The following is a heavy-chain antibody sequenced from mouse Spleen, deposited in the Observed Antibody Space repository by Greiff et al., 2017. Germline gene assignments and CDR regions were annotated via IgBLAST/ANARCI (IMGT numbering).Heavy chain of an antibody. Sequence: VQLKESGAELVRSGASVKLSCTASGFNIKDYYMHWVKQRPEQGLEWIGWIDPENGDTEYAPKFQGKATMTADTSSNTAYLQLSSLTSEDTAVYYCNALTVVATEAMDYWGQGTSVTVSS. J-gene: IGHJ4*01. D-gene: IGHD1-1*01. CDR1: GFNIKDYY. CDR2: IDPENGDT. CDR3: NALTVVATEAMDY. V-gene: IGHV14-4*02.